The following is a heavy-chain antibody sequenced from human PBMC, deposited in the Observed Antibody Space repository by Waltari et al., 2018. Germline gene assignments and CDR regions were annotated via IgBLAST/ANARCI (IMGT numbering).Heavy chain of an antibody. Sequence: EVQLVESGGGLVQPGGSLRLSCAASGFTFSNYWMHWVRQAPGMGLVWVSRINNDGSGTSYAESVKGRFTISRDNAKNTLYLQMNSLRAEDTAVYYCARDPAGSSGWYGVDYWGQGSLVTVSS. D-gene: IGHD6-19*01. V-gene: IGHV3-74*01. J-gene: IGHJ4*02. CDR3: ARDPAGSSGWYGVDY. CDR2: INNDGSGT. CDR1: GFTFSNYW.